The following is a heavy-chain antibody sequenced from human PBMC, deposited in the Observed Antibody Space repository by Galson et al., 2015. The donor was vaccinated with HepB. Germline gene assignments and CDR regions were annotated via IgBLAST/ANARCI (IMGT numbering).Heavy chain of an antibody. J-gene: IGHJ4*02. Sequence: SLRLSCAASGFTFSNAWMSWVRQAPGKGLEWVGRIKSKTDGGTTDYAAPVKGRFTISRDDSKNTLYLQMNSLKTEDTAVYYCTTDFWDWGGVPYPRFFDYWGQGTLVTVSS. CDR2: IKSKTDGGTT. CDR1: GFTFSNAW. V-gene: IGHV3-15*01. CDR3: TTDFWDWGGVPYPRFFDY. D-gene: IGHD3-3*01.